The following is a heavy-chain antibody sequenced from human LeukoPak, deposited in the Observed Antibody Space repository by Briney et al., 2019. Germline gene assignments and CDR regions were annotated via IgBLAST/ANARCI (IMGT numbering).Heavy chain of an antibody. V-gene: IGHV3-7*01. J-gene: IGHJ4*02. CDR3: AKGGHVDY. CDR1: GFSFSTYW. Sequence: GGSLRLSCAASGFSFSTYWMTWVRQARGKGMVWVANIKADGRETYYVDSVKGRFTISRDNAQNSLYLQLKSLRVEDTAVYYCAKGGHVDYCGQGSLVTVSS. CDR2: IKADGRET.